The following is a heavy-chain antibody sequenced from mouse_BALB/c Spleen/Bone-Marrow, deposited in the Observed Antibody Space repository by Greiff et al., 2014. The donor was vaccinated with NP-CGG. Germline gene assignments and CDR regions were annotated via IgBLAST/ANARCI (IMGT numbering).Heavy chain of an antibody. D-gene: IGHD2-4*01. J-gene: IGHJ4*01. CDR1: GYTFTDNW. V-gene: IGHV1-69*01. CDR2: IDTSDSYT. CDR3: ARGGHDFSLDY. Sequence: VHLVEPGAELGMPGASVKMSCKASGYTFTDNWIYWVKQRPGQGLEWIGAIDTSDSYTNYNQKFMGKASLTVDASSSTAYMQVSSLTSDDSAVYYCARGGHDFSLDYWGQGTSVTVSS.